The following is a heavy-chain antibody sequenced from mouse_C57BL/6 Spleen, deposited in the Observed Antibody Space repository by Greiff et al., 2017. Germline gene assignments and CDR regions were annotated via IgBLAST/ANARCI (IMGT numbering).Heavy chain of an antibody. J-gene: IGHJ4*01. CDR3: AREEGTTVVAPYAMDY. CDR1: GYSITSGYY. CDR2: ISYDGSN. D-gene: IGHD1-1*01. Sequence: EVKLQESGPGLVKPSQSLSLTCSVTGYSITSGYYWNWIRQFPGNKLEWMGYISYDGSNNYNPSLKNRISITRDTSKNQFFLKLNSVTTEDTATYYCAREEGTTVVAPYAMDYWGQGTSVTVSS. V-gene: IGHV3-6*01.